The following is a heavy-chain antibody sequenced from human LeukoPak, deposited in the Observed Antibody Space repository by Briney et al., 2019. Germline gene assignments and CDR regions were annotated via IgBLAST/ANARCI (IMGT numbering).Heavy chain of an antibody. Sequence: SETLSLTCTVSGGSISSYYWSWIRQPPGKGLEWIGYIYYSGSTNYNPSLKSRVTISVDTSKNQFSLKLSFVTAADTAVYYCARAGYSYGYALFYFDYWGQGTLVTVSS. CDR3: ARAGYSYGYALFYFDY. J-gene: IGHJ4*02. V-gene: IGHV4-59*01. CDR1: GGSISSYY. D-gene: IGHD5-18*01. CDR2: IYYSGST.